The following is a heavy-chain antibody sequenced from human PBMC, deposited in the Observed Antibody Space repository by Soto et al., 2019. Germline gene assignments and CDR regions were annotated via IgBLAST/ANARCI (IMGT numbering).Heavy chain of an antibody. CDR2: IYYSGST. CDR3: AREITIFARYFYY. Sequence: QVQLQESGPGLVKPSQTLSLTCTVSGGSISSGDYYWSWIRQPPGQGLEWLGYIYYSGSTYYNPSLKSRVTISVDTSKNQFSLKLSYVTAADTAVYYCAREITIFARYFYYWGQGTLVTVSS. J-gene: IGHJ4*02. D-gene: IGHD3-3*01. V-gene: IGHV4-30-4*01. CDR1: GGSISSGDYY.